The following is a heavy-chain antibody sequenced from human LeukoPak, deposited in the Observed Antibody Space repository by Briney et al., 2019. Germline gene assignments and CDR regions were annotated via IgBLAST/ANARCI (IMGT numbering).Heavy chain of an antibody. Sequence: GASVEVSCKASGGTFSSYAISWVRQAPGQGLEWMGGIIPIFGTANYAQKFQGRVTITADESTSTAYMELSSLRSEDTAVYYCARDRRAYGSGGSCYSPLDYWGQGTLVTVSS. D-gene: IGHD2-15*01. V-gene: IGHV1-69*13. J-gene: IGHJ4*02. CDR1: GGTFSSYA. CDR3: ARDRRAYGSGGSCYSPLDY. CDR2: IIPIFGTA.